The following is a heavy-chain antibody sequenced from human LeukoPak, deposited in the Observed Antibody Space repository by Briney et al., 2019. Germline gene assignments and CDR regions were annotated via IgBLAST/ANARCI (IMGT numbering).Heavy chain of an antibody. J-gene: IGHJ6*03. Sequence: PSQTLSLTCTVSGGSISSGSYYWSWIRQPAGKGLEYIGRIYTSGSTSYNPSLKSRVTISVDTSKNQFSLKLSSVTAADTAVYYCARGRRSGSYQYYYYYYMDVWGKGTTVTVSS. CDR3: ARGRRSGSYQYYYYYYMDV. CDR2: IYTSGST. V-gene: IGHV4-61*02. CDR1: GGSISSGSYY. D-gene: IGHD1-26*01.